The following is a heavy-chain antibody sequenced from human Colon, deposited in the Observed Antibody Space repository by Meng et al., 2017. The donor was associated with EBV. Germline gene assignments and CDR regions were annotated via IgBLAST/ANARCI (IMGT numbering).Heavy chain of an antibody. Sequence: QVQLQESGPGLVKPSQTLSLTCTVSGGSVSSGGYYWTWIRQPPGKGLEWIGEIYHSGRTNYNPSVKSRVSMSVDKSQNHFSLRLSSVTAADTAVYYCTTLYGDSISWGQGTLVTVSS. CDR1: GGSVSSGGYY. CDR3: TTLYGDSIS. CDR2: IYHSGRT. V-gene: IGHV4-31*09. J-gene: IGHJ4*02. D-gene: IGHD4-17*01.